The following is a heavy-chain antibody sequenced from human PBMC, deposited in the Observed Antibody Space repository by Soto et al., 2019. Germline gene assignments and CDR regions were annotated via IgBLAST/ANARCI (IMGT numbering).Heavy chain of an antibody. CDR3: ATELGANPASPFDA. Sequence: QVQLVQSGADVKKPGSSVKVSCQASGVTFSSETLGWVRQAPGQGLEWVGGIIPLFGTASYAQKFQGRVMITADESTSTVYMELSRLRSEDTAVYFCATELGANPASPFDAWGQGTLVNVSS. CDR1: GVTFSSET. J-gene: IGHJ4*02. D-gene: IGHD3-10*01. CDR2: IIPLFGTA. V-gene: IGHV1-69*01.